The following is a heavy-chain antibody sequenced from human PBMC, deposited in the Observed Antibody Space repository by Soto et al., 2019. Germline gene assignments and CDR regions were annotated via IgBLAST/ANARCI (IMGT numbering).Heavy chain of an antibody. Sequence: SVKVSCKASGGTFSSDSFSWVRQAPGQGLEWMGGIIPMFDTPIYAQKFQDRVTITADESTSTAYMQLSSLRSGDTAIYYCARDQSLSRQVAPDYWGQGTLVTVSS. V-gene: IGHV1-69*13. CDR1: GGTFSSDS. CDR2: IIPMFDTP. J-gene: IGHJ4*02. CDR3: ARDQSLSRQVAPDY.